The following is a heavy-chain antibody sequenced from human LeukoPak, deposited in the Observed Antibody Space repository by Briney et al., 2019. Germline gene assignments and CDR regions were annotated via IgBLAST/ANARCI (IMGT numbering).Heavy chain of an antibody. CDR3: ARTVLLWFASWFDP. Sequence: SETLSLTCTVSGGSISSSSYYWSWIRQPPGKGLEWIGEINHSGSTNYNPSLKSRVTISVDTSKNQFSLKLSSVTAADTAVYYCARTVLLWFASWFDPWGQGTLVTVSS. CDR1: GGSISSSSYY. J-gene: IGHJ5*02. CDR2: INHSGST. V-gene: IGHV4-39*07. D-gene: IGHD3-10*01.